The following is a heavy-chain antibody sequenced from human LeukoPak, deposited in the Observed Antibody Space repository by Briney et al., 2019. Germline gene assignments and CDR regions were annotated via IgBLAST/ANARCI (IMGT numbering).Heavy chain of an antibody. J-gene: IGHJ4*02. CDR3: VRGWVGHGRSWGALDF. D-gene: IGHD1-26*01. V-gene: IGHV3-13*04. CDR1: GFNFNNYD. Sequence: GGSLRLSCAASGFNFNNYDMHWVRQAAGKRLEWVSGIGTVADTFYLDSVQGRFTISRENAKNSFYLQVNSLRAGDRAVYYCVRGWVGHGRSWGALDFWGQGILVTVSS. CDR2: IGTVADT.